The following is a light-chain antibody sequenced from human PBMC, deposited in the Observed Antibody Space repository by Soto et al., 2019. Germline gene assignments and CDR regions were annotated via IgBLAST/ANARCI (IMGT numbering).Light chain of an antibody. CDR2: GVS. V-gene: IGLV2-11*01. CDR3: CSYAGSYTGV. Sequence: QSALTQPRSVSGSPGQSVTISCTGTSSDVGGYNYVSWYQHHPGKAPKLMIYGVSKRPSGVPDRFSGSMSGNTASLTISGLQADDEADYYCCSYAGSYTGVFGGGTQLTVL. CDR1: SSDVGGYNY. J-gene: IGLJ3*02.